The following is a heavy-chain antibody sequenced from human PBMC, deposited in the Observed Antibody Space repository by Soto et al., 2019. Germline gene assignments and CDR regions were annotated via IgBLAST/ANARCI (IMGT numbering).Heavy chain of an antibody. CDR1: GFTFSSYA. CDR2: ISGSGGST. Sequence: EVQLLESGGGLVQPGGSLRLSCAASGFTFSSYAMSWVRQAPGKGLEWVSAISGSGGSTYYADSVKGRFTISRDNSKNTLDLQMNSLRAEDTAVYYCAKGRGYCMSTSCYVGSDYWGQGTLVTVSS. J-gene: IGHJ4*02. CDR3: AKGRGYCMSTSCYVGSDY. V-gene: IGHV3-23*01. D-gene: IGHD2-2*01.